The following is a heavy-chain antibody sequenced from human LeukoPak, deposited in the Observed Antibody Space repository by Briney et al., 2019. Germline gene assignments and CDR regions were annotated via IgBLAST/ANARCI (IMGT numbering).Heavy chain of an antibody. CDR1: GGSFSGYY. D-gene: IGHD6-19*01. V-gene: IGHV4-34*01. CDR3: ARHQTPRVAGTSDFDY. CDR2: INHSGST. J-gene: IGHJ4*02. Sequence: PSETLSLTCAVYGGSFSGYYWSWIRQPPGKGLEWIGEINHSGSTNYNPSLKSRITISVDTSKNQFSLKLSSVTAADTAVHYCARHQTPRVAGTSDFDYWGQGTLVTVSS.